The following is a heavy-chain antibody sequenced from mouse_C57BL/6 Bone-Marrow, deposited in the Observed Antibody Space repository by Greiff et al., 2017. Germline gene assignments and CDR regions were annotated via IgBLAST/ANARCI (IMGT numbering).Heavy chain of an antibody. D-gene: IGHD2-1*01. Sequence: QVQLQQSGAELARPGASVKLSCKASGYTFTSYGISWVKQRSGQGLEWIGEIYPRSGNTYYNEKFKGKATLTADKSSSTAYMELRTLTSEDSAVYFCARWGNPYYFDYWGQGTTLTVAS. V-gene: IGHV1-81*01. J-gene: IGHJ2*01. CDR3: ARWGNPYYFDY. CDR1: GYTFTSYG. CDR2: IYPRSGNT.